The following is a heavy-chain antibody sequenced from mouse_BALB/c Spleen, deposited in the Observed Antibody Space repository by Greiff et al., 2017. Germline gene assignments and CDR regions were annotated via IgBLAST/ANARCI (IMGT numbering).Heavy chain of an antibody. V-gene: IGHV1-15*01. CDR3: TRLGNYDY. CDR1: GYTFTDYE. D-gene: IGHD2-1*01. Sequence: VQLQQSGAELVRPGASVTLSCKASGYTFTDYEMHWVKQTPVHGLEWIGAIDPETGGTAYNQKFKGKATLTADKSSSTAYMELRSLTSEDSAVYYCTRLGNYDYWGQGTTLTVSS. CDR2: IDPETGGT. J-gene: IGHJ2*01.